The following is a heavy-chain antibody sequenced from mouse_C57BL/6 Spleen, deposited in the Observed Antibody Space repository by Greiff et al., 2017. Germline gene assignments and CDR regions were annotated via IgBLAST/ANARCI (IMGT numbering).Heavy chain of an antibody. V-gene: IGHV14-4*01. Sequence: EVKLQESGAELVRPGASVKLSCTASGFNIKDDYMHWVKQRPEQGLEWIGWIDPENGDTEYASKFQGKATITADTSSNTAYLQLSSLTSEDTAVYYCTTDDYDVERYFDVWGTGTTVTVSS. D-gene: IGHD2-4*01. CDR3: TTDDYDVERYFDV. J-gene: IGHJ1*03. CDR1: GFNIKDDY. CDR2: IDPENGDT.